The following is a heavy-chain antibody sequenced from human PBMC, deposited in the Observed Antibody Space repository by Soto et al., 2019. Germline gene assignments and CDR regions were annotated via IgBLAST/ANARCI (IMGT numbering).Heavy chain of an antibody. Sequence: QVQLVQSGAEVKKPGASVRVSCKASGYTFTSYYIHWVRQAPGHGPEWMGMISPSSGGTDYAQTFQGRGTMTRDTSTSTAYLEPSSLRSEDTAVYYCTRSIITTAGTDAFELWGQGTLVTVSS. D-gene: IGHD6-13*01. J-gene: IGHJ3*01. V-gene: IGHV1-46*03. CDR3: TRSIITTAGTDAFEL. CDR1: GYTFTSYY. CDR2: ISPSSGGT.